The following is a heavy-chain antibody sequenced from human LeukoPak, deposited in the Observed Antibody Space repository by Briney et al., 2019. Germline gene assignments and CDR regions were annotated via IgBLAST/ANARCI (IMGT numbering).Heavy chain of an antibody. J-gene: IGHJ5*02. CDR3: TTEDWVYTGHCFCS. Sequence: GGSLRLSCAASGFTLIRHGMHWVRQAPGKGLECVAILWSDGNTKNYADSVKGRFTISRDNSKNTLFLQMDSLRAEDTAVYYCTTEDWVYTGHCFCSWGQGTLVTVSS. CDR1: GFTLIRHG. D-gene: IGHD2-21*01. V-gene: IGHV3-33*01. CDR2: LWSDGNTK.